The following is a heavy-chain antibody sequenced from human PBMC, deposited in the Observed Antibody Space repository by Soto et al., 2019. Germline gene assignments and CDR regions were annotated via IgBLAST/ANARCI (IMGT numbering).Heavy chain of an antibody. Sequence: SETLSLTCTVSGGSISSSSYFWGWIRQPPGTGLEWIGEINHSGSTNYNPSLKSRVTISVDTSKNQFSLKLSSVTAADTAVYYCARGYVRNFDYWGQGTLVTAPQ. CDR2: INHSGST. V-gene: IGHV4-39*07. J-gene: IGHJ4*02. CDR3: ARGYVRNFDY. CDR1: GGSISSSSYF. D-gene: IGHD2-2*01.